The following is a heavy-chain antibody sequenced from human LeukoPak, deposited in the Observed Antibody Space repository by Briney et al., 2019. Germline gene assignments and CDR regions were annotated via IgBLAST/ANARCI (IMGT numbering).Heavy chain of an antibody. J-gene: IGHJ4*02. CDR2: ISSSSGYI. V-gene: IGHV3-21*01. CDR3: ARDGLMLGNFDGSGH. D-gene: IGHD6-19*01. CDR1: GFTFSNYG. Sequence: PGGALRLSCAASGFTFSNYGMHWVRQAPGKGLEWVASISSSSGYIYYADSVEGRFTISRDNAKKLVYLQMSSLRAEDTAVYYCARDGLMLGNFDGSGHGGQGTLVTVSS.